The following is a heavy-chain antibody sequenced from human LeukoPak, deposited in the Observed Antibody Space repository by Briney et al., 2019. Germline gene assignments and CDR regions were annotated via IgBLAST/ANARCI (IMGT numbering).Heavy chain of an antibody. J-gene: IGHJ4*02. Sequence: GGSLRLSCAASGFTFSSYAMHWVRQAPGKGLEWVAVISYDGSNKYYADSVKGRFTISRDNSKNTLYLQMNNLRGEDTALYYCSKAGDTNYYRHGDYWGQGTLVTVSS. CDR2: ISYDGSNK. V-gene: IGHV3-30*04. CDR1: GFTFSSYA. D-gene: IGHD4-11*01. CDR3: SKAGDTNYYRHGDY.